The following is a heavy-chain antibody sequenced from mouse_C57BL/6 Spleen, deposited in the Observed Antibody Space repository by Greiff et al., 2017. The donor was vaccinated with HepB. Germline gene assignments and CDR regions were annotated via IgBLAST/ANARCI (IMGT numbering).Heavy chain of an antibody. CDR3: ASNYDYDGY. J-gene: IGHJ3*01. CDR1: GYTFTSYW. CDR2: IHPNSGST. Sequence: VQLQESGAELVKPGASVKLSCKASGYTFTSYWMHWVKQRPGQGLEWIGMIHPNSGSTNYNEKFKSKATLTVDKSSSTAYMQLSSLTSEDSAVYYCASNYDYDGYWGQGTLVTVSA. V-gene: IGHV1-64*01. D-gene: IGHD2-4*01.